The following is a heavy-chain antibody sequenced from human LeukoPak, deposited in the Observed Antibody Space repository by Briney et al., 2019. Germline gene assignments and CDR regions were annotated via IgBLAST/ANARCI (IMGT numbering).Heavy chain of an antibody. CDR3: TREGYSSPDY. V-gene: IGHV4-61*02. J-gene: IGHJ4*02. CDR1: SGSISSGSYY. D-gene: IGHD5-18*01. Sequence: SETLSLTCTVSSGSISSGSYYWTWIRQPAGKGLEWIGRIYYRGSTEYNPSLKSRVTISVDTSRNQFSLKLSAVTAADTAVYYCTREGYSSPDYWGQGTLVTVSS. CDR2: IYYRGST.